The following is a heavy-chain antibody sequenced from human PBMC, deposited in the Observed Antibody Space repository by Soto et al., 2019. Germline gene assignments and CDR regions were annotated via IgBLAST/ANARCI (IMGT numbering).Heavy chain of an antibody. Sequence: ASVKVSCKASGGTFSSYAISWVRQAPGQGLEWMGGIIPIFGTANYAQKFQGRVTITADESTSTAYMELSSLRSEDTAVYYCARLGYCSSTSCYKPPPTDDEYFQHWGQGTLVTVSS. D-gene: IGHD2-2*02. J-gene: IGHJ1*01. CDR2: IIPIFGTA. V-gene: IGHV1-69*13. CDR3: ARLGYCSSTSCYKPPPTDDEYFQH. CDR1: GGTFSSYA.